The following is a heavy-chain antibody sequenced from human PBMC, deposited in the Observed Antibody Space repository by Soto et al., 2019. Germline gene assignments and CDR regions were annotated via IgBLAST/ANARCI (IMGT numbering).Heavy chain of an antibody. CDR1: GGSISSGGYY. CDR2: IYYSGST. Sequence: QVQLQESGPGLVKPSQTLSLTCTVSGGSISSGGYYWSWIRQHPGKGLEWIGYIYYSGSTYYNPSPKSRVTISVDTSKNQFSLKLSSVTAADKAGYYCARDNGVLGDFDLLGQGTLVTVSS. D-gene: IGHD2-8*01. CDR3: ARDNGVLGDFDL. J-gene: IGHJ4*02. V-gene: IGHV4-31*03.